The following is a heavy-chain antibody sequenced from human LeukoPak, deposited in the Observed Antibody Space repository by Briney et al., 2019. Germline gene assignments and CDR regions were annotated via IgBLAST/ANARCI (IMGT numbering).Heavy chain of an antibody. V-gene: IGHV4-31*03. CDR3: ARGILVTVYAAFDY. CDR2: IYYSGST. Sequence: SQTLSLTCTVSGGSISSGGYYWSWIRQHPGKGLEWIGYIYYSGSTNYNPSLTSRVTISVDTSKNQFSLELSSVTAADTAVYYCARGILVTVYAAFDYWGQGTLVTVSS. J-gene: IGHJ4*02. D-gene: IGHD2-8*01. CDR1: GGSISSGGYY.